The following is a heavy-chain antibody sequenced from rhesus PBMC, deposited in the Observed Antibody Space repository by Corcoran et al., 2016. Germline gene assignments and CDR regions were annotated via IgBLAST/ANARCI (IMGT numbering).Heavy chain of an antibody. V-gene: IGHV4-65*01. CDR2: ISGSSGST. CDR3: ARLPLWTGYYTADY. Sequence: QVQLQESGPGLVKPSETLSLTCAVSGGSVSSSNWWSWIRQPPGKGLEWIGYISGSSGSTYYNPSLKSRVTISTDTSKNQVALKLSSVTAADTAVYYCARLPLWTGYYTADYWGQGVLVTVSS. D-gene: IGHD3-3*01. J-gene: IGHJ4*01. CDR1: GGSVSSSNW.